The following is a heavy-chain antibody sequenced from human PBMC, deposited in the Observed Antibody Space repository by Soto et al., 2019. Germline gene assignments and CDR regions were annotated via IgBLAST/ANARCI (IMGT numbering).Heavy chain of an antibody. CDR3: ATVATHSYNLVDP. J-gene: IGHJ5*02. D-gene: IGHD3-3*02. CDR2: INADGTTT. CDR1: GFTFSTDW. Sequence: EVHLVESGGGLVQPGGSLRLSCAASGFTFSTDWMHWVRQAPGKGLVWVSRINADGTTTTYADSVKGRFTISRDNAKNTLYLQMNSLRAEDTAVYFCATVATHSYNLVDPWGQGTLVTISS. V-gene: IGHV3-74*01.